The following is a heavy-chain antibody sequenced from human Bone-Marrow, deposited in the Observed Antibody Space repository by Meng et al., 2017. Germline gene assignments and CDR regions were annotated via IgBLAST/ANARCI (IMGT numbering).Heavy chain of an antibody. J-gene: IGHJ4*02. CDR3: ARLGPPIAAGDPFDY. D-gene: IGHD6-13*01. CDR2: IHQDGYT. Sequence: QVQLQESGPGLVKPSGTLSLTCAVASVSISSTNWWGLVRQPPGKGLEWIGEIHQDGYTNYSPSLKSRVTISVDKSRNQFSLKLNSVTAADTAVYYCARLGPPIAAGDPFDYWGQGTLVTVSS. CDR1: SVSISSTNW. V-gene: IGHV4-4*02.